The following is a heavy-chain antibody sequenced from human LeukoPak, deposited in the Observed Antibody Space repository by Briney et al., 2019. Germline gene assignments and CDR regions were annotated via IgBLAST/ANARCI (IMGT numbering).Heavy chain of an antibody. CDR3: ARDSDYHASGHDY. J-gene: IGHJ4*02. CDR1: GDSISSYY. Sequence: PSETLSLTCTVSGDSISSYYWSWIRQSAGRGLGWIGRLHSSGTTNYNPYLESRVTMSVDTSKNQFSLMLSSVTAADTAIYYCARDSDYHASGHDYWGQGTLVTVSS. V-gene: IGHV4-4*07. CDR2: LHSSGTT. D-gene: IGHD3-10*01.